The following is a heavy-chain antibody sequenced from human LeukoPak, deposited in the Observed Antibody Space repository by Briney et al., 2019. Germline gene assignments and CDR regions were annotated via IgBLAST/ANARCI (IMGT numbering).Heavy chain of an antibody. J-gene: IGHJ3*02. V-gene: IGHV3-21*04. D-gene: IGHD3-22*01. Sequence: GGSLRLSCAASGFTFSSYSMNWVRQAPGKGLEWVSSISSSSSYIYYADSVKGRFTISRDNSKNTLYLQMNSLRGEDTAVYYCAKSWNYYDSSGDDALDIWGQGTMVTVSS. CDR2: ISSSSSYI. CDR1: GFTFSSYS. CDR3: AKSWNYYDSSGDDALDI.